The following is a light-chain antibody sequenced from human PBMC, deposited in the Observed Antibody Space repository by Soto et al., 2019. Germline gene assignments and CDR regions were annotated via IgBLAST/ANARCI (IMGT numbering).Light chain of an antibody. CDR2: DAS. CDR3: QQRSNWPSIT. V-gene: IGKV3-11*01. Sequence: ETLITQSPSTLSVSPGDRATLSCRASQSVSSYLAWYQQKPGQAPRLLIYDASNRATGIPARFSGSGSGTDFTLTISSLEPEDFAVYYCQQRSNWPSITFGQGTRLEIK. CDR1: QSVSSY. J-gene: IGKJ5*01.